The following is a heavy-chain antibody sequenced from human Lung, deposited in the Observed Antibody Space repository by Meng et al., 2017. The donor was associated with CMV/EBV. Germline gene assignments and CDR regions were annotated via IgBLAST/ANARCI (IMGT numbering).Heavy chain of an antibody. CDR2: ISSSGSTI. V-gene: IGHV3-48*03. Sequence: SLKISXAASGFTFSSYEMNWVRQAPGKGLEWVSYISSSGSTIYYADSVKGRFTISRDNAKNSLYLQMNSLRAEDTAVYYCARDFQDLAVFEYSSFDAFDIWGQGTMVTFSS. J-gene: IGHJ3*02. CDR1: GFTFSSYE. D-gene: IGHD6-6*01. CDR3: ARDFQDLAVFEYSSFDAFDI.